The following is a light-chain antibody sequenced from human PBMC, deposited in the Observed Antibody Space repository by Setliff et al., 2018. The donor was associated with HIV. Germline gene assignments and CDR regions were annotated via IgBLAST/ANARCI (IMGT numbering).Light chain of an antibody. J-gene: IGLJ1*01. CDR3: SSYTFSSTPYV. CDR1: SSDVGGSNY. Sequence: QSVLAQPASVSGSPGQSITISCTGTSSDVGGSNYVSWYQQHQGKAPKLMIYEVSNRPSWVSNRFSGSKSGNTASLTISGLQAEDEADYYCSSYTFSSTPYVFGTGTKVTVL. V-gene: IGLV2-14*01. CDR2: EVS.